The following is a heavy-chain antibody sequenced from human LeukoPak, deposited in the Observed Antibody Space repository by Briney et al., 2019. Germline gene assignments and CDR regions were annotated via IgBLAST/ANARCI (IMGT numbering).Heavy chain of an antibody. CDR2: IYYSGST. V-gene: IGHV4-59*01. Sequence: PSQTLSLTCTVSGGSISSYYWSWIRQPPGKGLEWIGYIYYSGSTNYNPSLKSRVTISVDTSKNQFSLKLSSVTAADTAVYYCANGDPYYFDYWGQGTLVTVSS. CDR3: ANGDPYYFDY. J-gene: IGHJ4*02. CDR1: GGSISSYY. D-gene: IGHD4-17*01.